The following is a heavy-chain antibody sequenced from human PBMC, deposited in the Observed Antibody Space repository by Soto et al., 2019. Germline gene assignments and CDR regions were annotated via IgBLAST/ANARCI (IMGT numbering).Heavy chain of an antibody. Sequence: PGGSLRLSCAASGFTFDDYTMHWVRQAPGKGLEWVSLISWDGGSTYYADSVKGRFTISRDNSKNSLYLQMNSLRTEDTALYYCAKDGPGGAVAETGENYFDYWGQGTLVTVSS. J-gene: IGHJ4*02. V-gene: IGHV3-43*01. CDR3: AKDGPGGAVAETGENYFDY. D-gene: IGHD6-19*01. CDR2: ISWDGGST. CDR1: GFTFDDYT.